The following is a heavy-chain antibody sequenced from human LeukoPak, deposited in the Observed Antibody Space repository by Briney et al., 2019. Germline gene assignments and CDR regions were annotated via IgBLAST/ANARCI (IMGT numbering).Heavy chain of an antibody. CDR1: GFTFTNNF. CDR3: AHVAAAGSFDY. J-gene: IGHJ4*02. V-gene: IGHV3-7*03. CDR2: IKQDGSEK. Sequence: GGSLRLSCAASGFTFTNNFMSWVRQVPGKGLEWVANIKQDGSEKYYVDSVKGRFTISRDNAKNSLYLQMNSLRAEDTALYYCAHVAAAGSFDYWGQGTLVTVSS. D-gene: IGHD6-13*01.